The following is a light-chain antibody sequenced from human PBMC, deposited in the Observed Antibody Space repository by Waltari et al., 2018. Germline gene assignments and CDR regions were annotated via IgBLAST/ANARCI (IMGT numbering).Light chain of an antibody. V-gene: IGKV2-30*02. J-gene: IGKJ1*01. CDR2: KVF. CDR1: QSLFHSDGKTY. CDR3: MQATQWPLT. Sequence: DVVMTQSPLSLPVTLGQPDTLSCRPRQSLFHSDGKTYLNWFQQMPGQSPRRLIYKVFNRDPVVPDRFSGSGSGTDFTLKISRVEAEDVGTYYCMQATQWPLTFGQGTKVEIK.